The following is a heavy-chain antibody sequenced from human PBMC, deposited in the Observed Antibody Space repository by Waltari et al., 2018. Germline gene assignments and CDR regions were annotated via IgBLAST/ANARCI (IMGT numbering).Heavy chain of an antibody. V-gene: IGHV4-34*02. CDR3: ARERSRDFDWLPNVLDV. CDR2: IDHRGST. CDR1: GGSSSGHF. Sequence: QVQLQQGGAGLLKPSETLSLTCTVHGGSSSGHFWTWTRQAPGQGLEWLGEIDHRGSTHYNPSFRSRVTISVDTSKNQFSLQLNSVTAADTALYYCARERSRDFDWLPNVLDVWGLGTLVTVSS. J-gene: IGHJ3*01. D-gene: IGHD3-9*01.